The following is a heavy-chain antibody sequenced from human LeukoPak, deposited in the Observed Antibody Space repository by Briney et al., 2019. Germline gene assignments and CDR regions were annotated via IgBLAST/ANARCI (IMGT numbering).Heavy chain of an antibody. CDR3: ARSGNFDGSGSYFPFDY. Sequence: PSETLSLTCAVSGVAISRGGYAWNWIRQPPGKGLEWIGEIYHSGSTNYNPSLKSRVTISVDKSKNQFSLKLSSVTAADTAVYYCARSGNFDGSGSYFPFDYWGQGTLVTVSS. CDR1: GVAISRGGYA. D-gene: IGHD3-10*01. J-gene: IGHJ4*02. V-gene: IGHV4-30-2*01. CDR2: IYHSGST.